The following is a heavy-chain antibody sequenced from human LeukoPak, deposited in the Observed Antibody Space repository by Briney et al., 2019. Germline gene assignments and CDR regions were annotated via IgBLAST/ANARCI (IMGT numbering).Heavy chain of an antibody. CDR3: ARADVDTAPFDY. V-gene: IGHV1-2*02. Sequence: GPVKVSCKTSGYSFTGYYLHWVRQAPGQGLEWMGWINPSSGGAKYVQNFQGRVTMTRDTSISTGYMELRSLRSDDTAVYFCARADVDTAPFDYWGQGTLVTVST. D-gene: IGHD5-18*01. CDR2: INPSSGGA. J-gene: IGHJ4*02. CDR1: GYSFTGYY.